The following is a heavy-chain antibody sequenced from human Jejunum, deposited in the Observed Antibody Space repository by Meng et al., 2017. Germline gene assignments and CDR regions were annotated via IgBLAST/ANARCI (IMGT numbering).Heavy chain of an antibody. D-gene: IGHD2-15*01. CDR2: ISEAGSSPT. CDR3: ANTCCEGGSCDRNIET. Sequence: GDSLKISCAASGFTFSTYAMTWVRQAPGRGLEWVSSISEAGSSPTYYADSVKGRFSISRDDSKDILNLQLNSLRADDTALYYCANTCCEGGSCDRNIETWGQGTLVTVSS. CDR1: GFTFSTYA. V-gene: IGHV3-23*01. J-gene: IGHJ5*02.